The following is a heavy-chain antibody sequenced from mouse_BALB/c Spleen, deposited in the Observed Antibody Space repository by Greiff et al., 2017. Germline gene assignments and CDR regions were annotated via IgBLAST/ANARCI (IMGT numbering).Heavy chain of an antibody. V-gene: IGHV1-80*01. D-gene: IGHD3-2*01. Sequence: QVQLKQSGAELVRPGSSVKISCKASGYAFSSYWMNWVKQRPGQGLEWIGQIYPGDGDTNYNGKFKGKATLTADKSSSTAYMQLSSLTSEDSAVYFCARDSSGLYAMDYWGQGTSVTVSS. CDR3: ARDSSGLYAMDY. J-gene: IGHJ4*01. CDR1: GYAFSSYW. CDR2: IYPGDGDT.